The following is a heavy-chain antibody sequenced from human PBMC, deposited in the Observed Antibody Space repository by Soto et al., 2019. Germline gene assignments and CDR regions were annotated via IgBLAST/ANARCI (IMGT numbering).Heavy chain of an antibody. J-gene: IGHJ6*02. CDR2: ISGSGGST. CDR1: GFTFSSYA. V-gene: IGHV3-23*01. CDR3: GVHGYYDSSCYYYGYYYYGMDV. Sequence: GGSLRLSCAASGFTFSSYAMSWVRQAPGKGLEWVSAISGSGGSTYYADSVKGRFTISRDNSKNTLYLQMNSLRAEDTAVYYCGVHGYYDSSCYYYGYYYYGMDVWGQGTTVTVSS. D-gene: IGHD3-22*01.